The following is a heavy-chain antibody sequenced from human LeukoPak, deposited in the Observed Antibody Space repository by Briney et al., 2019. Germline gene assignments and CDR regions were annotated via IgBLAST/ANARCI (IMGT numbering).Heavy chain of an antibody. CDR1: GGSFSGYY. D-gene: IGHD6-13*01. V-gene: IGHV4-34*01. CDR3: ARGRGSSSWTLFDY. J-gene: IGHJ4*02. Sequence: ETXSLTCAVYGGSFSGYYWSWIRQPPGKGLEWIGEINHSGSTNYNPSLKSRVTISVDTSKNQFSLKLSSVTAADTAVYYCARGRGSSSWTLFDYWGQGTLVTVSS. CDR2: INHSGST.